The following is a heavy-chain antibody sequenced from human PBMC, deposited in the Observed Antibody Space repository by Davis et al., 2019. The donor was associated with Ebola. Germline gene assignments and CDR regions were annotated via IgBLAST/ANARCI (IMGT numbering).Heavy chain of an antibody. CDR1: GFNFRTYS. Sequence: GGSLRLSCVASGFNFRTYSMHWVRQAPGKGLEWVASISYDGNKEYYADSGRGRFTISRDNAKNSLYLQMNSLRDEDTAVYYCTRDTTVAGTGFEYWGQGTLVTVSS. CDR2: ISYDGNKE. V-gene: IGHV3-30-3*01. D-gene: IGHD6-19*01. J-gene: IGHJ4*02. CDR3: TRDTTVAGTGFEY.